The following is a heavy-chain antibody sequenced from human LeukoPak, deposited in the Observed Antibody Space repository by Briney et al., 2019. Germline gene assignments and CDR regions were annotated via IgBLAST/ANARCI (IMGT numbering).Heavy chain of an antibody. CDR2: ISGSGGST. CDR3: ASDARHSEVGYFDY. V-gene: IGHV3-23*01. D-gene: IGHD6-6*01. CDR1: GFTFSSYA. J-gene: IGHJ4*02. Sequence: GGSLRLSCAASGFTFSSYAMGWVRQAPGKGLEWVSAISGSGGSTYYADSVKGRFTISRDNSKNTLYLQMNSLRAEDTAVYYCASDARHSEVGYFDYWGQGTLVTVSS.